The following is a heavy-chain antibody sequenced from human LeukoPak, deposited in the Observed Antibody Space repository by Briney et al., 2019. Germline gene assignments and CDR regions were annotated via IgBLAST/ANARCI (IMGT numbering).Heavy chain of an antibody. D-gene: IGHD1-14*01. V-gene: IGHV3-23*01. CDR1: GFTFSSYA. J-gene: IGHJ6*02. CDR3: AKVSGGGLYYDGMDV. CDR2: ITSTSIT. Sequence: GGSLRLSCAASGFTFSSYAVNWVRQAPGKGLEWVSAITSTSITYYADSVKGRFTISRDNSKNTLYLQMNSLRAEDTAVYYCAKVSGGGLYYDGMDVWGQGTTVTVSS.